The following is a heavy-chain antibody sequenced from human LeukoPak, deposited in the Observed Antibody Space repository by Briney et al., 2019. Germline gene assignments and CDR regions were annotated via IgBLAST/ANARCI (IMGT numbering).Heavy chain of an antibody. CDR3: XXDRDXWSGYYLTSYYYYGMDV. J-gene: IGHJ6*02. Sequence: GGSLRLSCAASGFTFSSYAMHWVRQAPGKGLEWVAVISYDGSNKYYADSVKGRFTISRDNSKNTLYLQMNSLRAEDTAVYYCXXDRDXWSGYYLTSYYYYGMDVWGQGTTVTVSS. D-gene: IGHD3-3*01. V-gene: IGHV3-30-3*01. CDR2: ISYDGSNK. CDR1: GFTFSSYA.